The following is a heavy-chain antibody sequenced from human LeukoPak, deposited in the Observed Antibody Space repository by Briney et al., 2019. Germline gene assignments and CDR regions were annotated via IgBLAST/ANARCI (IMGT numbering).Heavy chain of an antibody. V-gene: IGHV4-59*01. CDR3: ARTTRASLYYFDY. J-gene: IGHJ4*02. Sequence: SETLSLTCTVSGGSISSYYWSWIRQPPGEGLEWIGYIYYSGSTNYNPSLKSRVTISVDTPKNQFSLKLSSVTAADTAVYYCARTTRASLYYFDYWGQGTLVTVSS. CDR1: GGSISSYY. D-gene: IGHD1-14*01. CDR2: IYYSGST.